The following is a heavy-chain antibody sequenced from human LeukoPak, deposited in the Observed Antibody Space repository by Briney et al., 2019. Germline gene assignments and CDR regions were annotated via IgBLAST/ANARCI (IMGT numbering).Heavy chain of an antibody. V-gene: IGHV3-30-3*01. Sequence: PGRSLRLSCAASGFTFSSYAMHWVRQAPGKGLEWVAVISYDGSSKYYADSVKGRFTISRDNSKNTLYLQMNSLRAEDTAVYYCAREPIIAAAYYFDYWGQGTLVTVSS. J-gene: IGHJ4*02. D-gene: IGHD6-13*01. CDR1: GFTFSSYA. CDR3: AREPIIAAAYYFDY. CDR2: ISYDGSSK.